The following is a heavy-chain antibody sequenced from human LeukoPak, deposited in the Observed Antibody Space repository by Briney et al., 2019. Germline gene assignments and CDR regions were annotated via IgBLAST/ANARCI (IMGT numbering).Heavy chain of an antibody. Sequence: GRSLRLSCTASGFTFGDYAMSWVRQAPGKGLEWVGFIRSKAYGGTTEYAASVKGRFTISRDDSKSIAYLQMNSLKTEDTAVYYCTRDLQYYDILTGYYGIDYWGQGTLVTVSS. CDR1: GFTFGDYA. V-gene: IGHV3-49*04. CDR2: IRSKAYGGTT. J-gene: IGHJ4*02. CDR3: TRDLQYYDILTGYYGIDY. D-gene: IGHD3-9*01.